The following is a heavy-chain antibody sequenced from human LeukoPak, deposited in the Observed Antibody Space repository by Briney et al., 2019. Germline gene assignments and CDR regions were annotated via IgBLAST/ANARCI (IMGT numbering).Heavy chain of an antibody. CDR2: ISSDGSNT. D-gene: IGHD1-14*01. CDR1: GFTFSSYS. J-gene: IGHJ4*02. V-gene: IGHV3-74*01. CDR3: ARQNRDFDY. Sequence: GGSLRLSCAASGFTFSSYSMHWVRQAPGKGLVWVSRISSDGSNTNYADSVKGRFTISRDGAKNTLYLQMNSLRAEDTALYYCARQNRDFDYWGQGTLVTVSS.